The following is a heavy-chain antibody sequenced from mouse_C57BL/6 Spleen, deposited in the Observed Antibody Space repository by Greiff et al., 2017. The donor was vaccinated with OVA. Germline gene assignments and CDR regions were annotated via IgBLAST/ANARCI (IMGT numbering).Heavy chain of an antibody. Sequence: VQLQQSGAELVMPGASVKLSCKASGYTFTSYWMHWVKQRPGQGLEWIGEIDPSDSYTNYNQKFKGKSTLTVDKSSSTAYMQLSSLTSEDSAVYYCERTGDKSPYYAMDYWGQGTSVTVSS. J-gene: IGHJ4*01. CDR2: IDPSDSYT. V-gene: IGHV1-69*01. CDR3: ERTGDKSPYYAMDY. CDR1: GYTFTSYW.